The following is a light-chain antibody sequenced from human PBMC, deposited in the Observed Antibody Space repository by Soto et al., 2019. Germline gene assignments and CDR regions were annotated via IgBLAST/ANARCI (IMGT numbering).Light chain of an antibody. CDR3: QSYDSSLSGVV. J-gene: IGLJ1*01. CDR1: SSNIGAGYD. Sequence: QSALTQPPSVSGAPGQRVTISCTGSSSNIGAGYDVHWYQQLPGTAPKLLIYGNNNRPSGVPDRFSGSKSGTSASLAITGLQAEDEADYYCQSYDSSLSGVVFGTGTKVTVL. V-gene: IGLV1-40*01. CDR2: GNN.